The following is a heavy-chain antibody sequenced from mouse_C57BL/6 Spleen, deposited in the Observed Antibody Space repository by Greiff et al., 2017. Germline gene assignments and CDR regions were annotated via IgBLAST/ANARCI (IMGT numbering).Heavy chain of an antibody. CDR1: GYTFTSSW. J-gene: IGHJ4*01. Sequence: VQLQQPGPELVKPGASVKVSCKASGYTFTSSWMHWVKQRPGQGLEWIGRIYPSDSDTNYNQKFKGKATLTVDKSSSTAYTQLSSLTSEDSAVYYCAIRGALYAMDYWGQGTSVTVSS. CDR2: IYPSDSDT. V-gene: IGHV1-74*01. CDR3: AIRGALYAMDY.